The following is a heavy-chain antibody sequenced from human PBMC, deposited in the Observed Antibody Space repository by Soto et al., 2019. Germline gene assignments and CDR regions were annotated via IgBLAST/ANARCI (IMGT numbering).Heavy chain of an antibody. Sequence: EVQLVESGGGLVQPGGSLRLSCAASGFTFSSYWMSWVRQAPGKGLEWVANIKQDGSEKYYVDSVKGRFTISRDNAMNSLYLQMNSLRAEDTAVYYCARDRETAMEGIYFDYWGQGTLVTVSS. D-gene: IGHD5-18*01. V-gene: IGHV3-7*03. CDR1: GFTFSSYW. CDR3: ARDRETAMEGIYFDY. CDR2: IKQDGSEK. J-gene: IGHJ4*02.